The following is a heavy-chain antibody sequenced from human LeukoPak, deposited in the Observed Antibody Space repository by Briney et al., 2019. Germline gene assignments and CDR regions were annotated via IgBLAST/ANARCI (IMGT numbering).Heavy chain of an antibody. CDR3: AKPLLLAP. D-gene: IGHD2-15*01. Sequence: GKSLRLSCAASGFTFRSYAIHWVRQAPGKGLEWVAFISYDGNIKYYADSVKGRFSISRDNSKNTLYLQMNSLRAEDTAVYYCAKPLLLAPWGQGTLVTVSS. J-gene: IGHJ5*02. CDR1: GFTFRSYA. CDR2: ISYDGNIK. V-gene: IGHV3-30-3*02.